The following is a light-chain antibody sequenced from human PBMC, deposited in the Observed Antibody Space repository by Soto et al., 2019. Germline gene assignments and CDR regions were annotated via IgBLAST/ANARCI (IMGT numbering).Light chain of an antibody. V-gene: IGLV4-69*01. Sequence: QLVLTQSPSASASLGASVKLTCTLSSGHTNYAIAWHQLQPEQGPRYLMKLNSDGRHRKGDGIPDRFSGSSSGAERYLTIASLRSEDEADYYCLTWGAGIWVFGGGTKLTVL. CDR1: SGHTNYA. CDR3: LTWGAGIWV. J-gene: IGLJ3*02. CDR2: LNSDGRH.